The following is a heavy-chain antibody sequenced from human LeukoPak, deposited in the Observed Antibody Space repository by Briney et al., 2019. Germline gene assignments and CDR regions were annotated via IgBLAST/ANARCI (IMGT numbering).Heavy chain of an antibody. CDR1: GYRFTNYW. CDR2: IYPGDSDI. V-gene: IGHV5-51*01. J-gene: IGHJ4*02. Sequence: GESLKISCKASGYRFTNYWIAWVRQMPGKGLELMGSIYPGDSDIRYSPSFQGQVTISADKSFTTAYRQWRSLKASDTAIYYCARQGVYYSDSSAFYHWGQGTRVTVSS. D-gene: IGHD3-22*01. CDR3: ARQGVYYSDSSAFYH.